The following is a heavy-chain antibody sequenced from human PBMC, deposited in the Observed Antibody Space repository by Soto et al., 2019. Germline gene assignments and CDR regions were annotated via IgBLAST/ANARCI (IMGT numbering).Heavy chain of an antibody. CDR1: GQSLTSYA. Sequence: QVQLVQSGADVKQSGASVRVSCKASGQSLTSYAMHWVRQAPGQRLEWMGWINGGNGNTRYSPKFQDRVTITRDTSASTVYMEVSSLRSEDTAVYFCASSSWAGNIFYYGMHVWGQGTTVTVS. V-gene: IGHV1-3*01. CDR3: ASSSWAGNIFYYGMHV. D-gene: IGHD3-9*01. CDR2: INGGNGNT. J-gene: IGHJ6*02.